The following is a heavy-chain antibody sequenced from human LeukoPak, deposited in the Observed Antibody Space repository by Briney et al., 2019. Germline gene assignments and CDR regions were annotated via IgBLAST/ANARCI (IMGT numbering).Heavy chain of an antibody. CDR1: GGTFSSYA. CDR2: IIPIFGTA. J-gene: IGHJ4*02. CDR3: ASGIVVVPAAPQYYFDY. D-gene: IGHD2-2*01. Sequence: SVKVSCKASGGTFSSYAISWVRQAPGQGLEWMGGIIPIFGTANYAQKFQGRVTITADESTSTAYMELSSLRSEDTAVYYCASGIVVVPAAPQYYFDYWGQGTLVTVSS. V-gene: IGHV1-69*13.